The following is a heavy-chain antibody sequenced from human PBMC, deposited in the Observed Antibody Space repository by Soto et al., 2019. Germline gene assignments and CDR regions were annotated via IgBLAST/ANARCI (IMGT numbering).Heavy chain of an antibody. D-gene: IGHD2-2*01. CDR2: IYYSGST. J-gene: IGHJ6*02. V-gene: IGHV4-31*03. Sequence: SETLSLTCTVSGGSISSGGYYWSWIRQHPGKGLEWIGYIYYSGSTYYNPSLKSRVTISVDTSKNQFSLKLSSVTAADTAVYYCARQGGGYQLLYYYYYGMDVWGQGTTVTVSS. CDR3: ARQGGGYQLLYYYYYGMDV. CDR1: GGSISSGGYY.